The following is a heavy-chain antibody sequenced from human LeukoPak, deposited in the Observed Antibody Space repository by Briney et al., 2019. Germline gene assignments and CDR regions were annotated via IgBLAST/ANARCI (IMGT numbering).Heavy chain of an antibody. CDR2: IYDSGRT. CDR3: ARHSSASTGNFCFDP. J-gene: IGHJ5*02. Sequence: SETLSLTCTVSGGSISSFYWSGVRQPPGKGLEWIGHIYDSGRTNYNPSLKSRITISVDTSKNQLTLKLTSVTAADTAVYYCARHSSASTGNFCFDPWGQGTLVTVSS. CDR1: GGSISSFY. D-gene: IGHD6-13*01. V-gene: IGHV4-59*08.